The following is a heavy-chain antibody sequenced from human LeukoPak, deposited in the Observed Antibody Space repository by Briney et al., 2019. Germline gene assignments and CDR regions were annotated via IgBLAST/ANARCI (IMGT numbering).Heavy chain of an antibody. Sequence: GGSLRLSCAASGFTFTSYAISWVRQAPGKGLEWVSGISGGGGSTDYADSVKGRFSISRDNSKNNLYLQMNSLRAEDTSVYYCAKASHYDILTGRHSARLWYFDYWGQGTLVTVSS. V-gene: IGHV3-23*01. J-gene: IGHJ4*02. CDR3: AKASHYDILTGRHSARLWYFDY. CDR2: ISGGGGST. D-gene: IGHD3-9*01. CDR1: GFTFTSYA.